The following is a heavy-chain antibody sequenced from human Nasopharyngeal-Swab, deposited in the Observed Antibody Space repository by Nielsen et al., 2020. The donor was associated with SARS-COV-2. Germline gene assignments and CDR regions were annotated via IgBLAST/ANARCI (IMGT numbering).Heavy chain of an antibody. Sequence: ASVQVFCKASGYTFTSYAMHWVRQAPGQRLEWMGWINAGNGNTKYSQKFQGRVTITRDTSASTAYMELSSLRSEDTAVYYCARDSPSLDDAFDIWGQGTMVTVSS. V-gene: IGHV1-3*01. D-gene: IGHD6-6*01. CDR2: INAGNGNT. CDR1: GYTFTSYA. CDR3: ARDSPSLDDAFDI. J-gene: IGHJ3*02.